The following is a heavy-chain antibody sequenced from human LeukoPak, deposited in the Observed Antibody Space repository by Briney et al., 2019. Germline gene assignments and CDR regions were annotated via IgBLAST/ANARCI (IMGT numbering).Heavy chain of an antibody. J-gene: IGHJ4*02. CDR3: AVAYCSGGSCYSGYFDY. CDR1: GYSNSSGYY. V-gene: IGHV4-38-2*02. CDR2: IYYSGST. Sequence: SETLSLTCTVSGYSNSSGYYWGWIRQPPGKGLEWIGSIYYSGSTYYNPSLKSRVTISVDTSKNQFSLKLSSVTAADTAVYYCAVAYCSGGSCYSGYFDYWGQGTLVTVSS. D-gene: IGHD2-15*01.